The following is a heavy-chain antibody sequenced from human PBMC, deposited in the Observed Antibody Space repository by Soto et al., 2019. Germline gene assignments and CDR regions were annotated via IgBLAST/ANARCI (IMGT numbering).Heavy chain of an antibody. J-gene: IGHJ6*03. CDR3: ARRWRYYYYYYMDV. V-gene: IGHV3-21*01. D-gene: IGHD3-9*01. Sequence: EVQLVESGGGLVKPGGSLRLSCAASGFTFSSYSMNWVRQAPGKGLEWVSSISSSSSYIYYADSVKGRFTISRDNAKNSLYLQMSRLSDENTAVYYCARRWRYYYYYYMDVWGKGTTVTVSS. CDR1: GFTFSSYS. CDR2: ISSSSSYI.